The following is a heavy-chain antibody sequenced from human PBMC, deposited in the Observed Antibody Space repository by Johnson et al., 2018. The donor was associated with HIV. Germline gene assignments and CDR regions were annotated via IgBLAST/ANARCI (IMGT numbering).Heavy chain of an antibody. D-gene: IGHD3-10*01. J-gene: IGHJ3*02. CDR2: IYSGGST. V-gene: IGHV3-66*01. Sequence: EVQLVESGGGLVQPGGSLRLSCAASGFTVSSNYMTWVRQAPGKGLEWVSVIYSGGSTYYADSVTGRFTISRDHSKNTLYLQMNSLRTDDTAVYYCARGLLWFGELLEAFDIWGQGTMVTVSS. CDR1: GFTVSSNY. CDR3: ARGLLWFGELLEAFDI.